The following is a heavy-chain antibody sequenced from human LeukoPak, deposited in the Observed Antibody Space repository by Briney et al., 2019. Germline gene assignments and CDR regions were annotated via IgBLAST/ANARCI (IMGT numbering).Heavy chain of an antibody. CDR2: IYYSGST. J-gene: IGHJ4*02. V-gene: IGHV4-39*01. Sequence: PSETLSLTCTVSGGSISSSSYYWGWIRQPPGKGLEWIGSIYYSGSTYYNPSLKSRVTISVDTSKNQFSLKLSSVTAADTAVYYCAISIYCDSSGYFFGWGQGTLVTVS. CDR1: GGSISSSSYY. CDR3: AISIYCDSSGYFFG. D-gene: IGHD3-22*01.